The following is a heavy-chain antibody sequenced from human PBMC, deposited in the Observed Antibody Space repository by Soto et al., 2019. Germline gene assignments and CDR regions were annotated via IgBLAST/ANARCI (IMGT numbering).Heavy chain of an antibody. J-gene: IGHJ2*01. Sequence: EVQLVESGGGLVQPGGSLRLSCAASGFTFSSYDMHWVRQATGKGLEWVSAIGTAGDTYYPGSVKGRFTISRENAKNSLYLQMNSLRAGDTAVYYCARERGGGTSWLGYFDLWGRGTLVTVSS. CDR2: IGTAGDT. V-gene: IGHV3-13*01. D-gene: IGHD2-15*01. CDR3: ARERGGGTSWLGYFDL. CDR1: GFTFSSYD.